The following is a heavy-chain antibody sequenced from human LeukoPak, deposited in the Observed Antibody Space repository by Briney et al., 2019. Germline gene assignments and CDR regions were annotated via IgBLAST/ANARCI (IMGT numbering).Heavy chain of an antibody. CDR1: GFIFSDYG. CDR3: ARVHSFDWLFRPLDY. CDR2: IWNNGNK. D-gene: IGHD3-9*01. V-gene: IGHV3-33*01. J-gene: IGHJ4*02. Sequence: GGSLRLSCAASGFIFSDYGMHWVRQAPGKGLEWVAVIWNNGNKRYVESVRGRFTISRDDAKNTLYLQMNSLRAEDTALYHCARVHSFDWLFRPLDYWGQGTPVTVSS.